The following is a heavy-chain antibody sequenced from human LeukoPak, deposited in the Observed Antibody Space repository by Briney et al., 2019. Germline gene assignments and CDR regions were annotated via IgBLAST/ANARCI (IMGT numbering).Heavy chain of an antibody. V-gene: IGHV3-7*01. CDR1: GFTFSSYW. Sequence: GGSLRLSCAASGFTFSSYWMSWVRQAPGKGLEWVANIKQDAIEKYYVDSVKGRLTISRDNAKNSLYLQMNSLRAEDTAVYYCATEGYYDSTGMLYWGQGTLVTVSS. CDR2: IKQDAIEK. D-gene: IGHD3-22*01. CDR3: ATEGYYDSTGMLY. J-gene: IGHJ4*02.